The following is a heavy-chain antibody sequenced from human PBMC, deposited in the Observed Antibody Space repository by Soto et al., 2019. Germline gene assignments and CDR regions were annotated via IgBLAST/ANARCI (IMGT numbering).Heavy chain of an antibody. V-gene: IGHV3-23*01. CDR2: ISGSGGST. CDR1: GFTFSSYA. Sequence: PGGSLRLSCAASGFTFSSYAMSWVRQAPGKGLEWVSAISGSGGSTYYADSVKGRFTISRDNSKNTLYLQMNSLRAEDTAVYYCAKSVRYCSSTSCYIYYYYYGMDVWGQGTTVTVSS. D-gene: IGHD2-2*02. CDR3: AKSVRYCSSTSCYIYYYYYGMDV. J-gene: IGHJ6*02.